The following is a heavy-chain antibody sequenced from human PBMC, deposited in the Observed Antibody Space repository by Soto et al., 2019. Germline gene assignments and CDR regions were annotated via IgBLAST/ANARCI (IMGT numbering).Heavy chain of an antibody. J-gene: IGHJ4*02. CDR2: IYPGDSDT. CDR3: ARQHRGYYDFWSGYYPPIDY. D-gene: IGHD3-3*01. V-gene: IGHV5-51*01. Sequence: GESLKISCKGSGYSFTSYWIGWVRQMPGKGLEWMGIIYPGDSDTRYSPSFQGQVTISADKSISTAYLQWSSLKASDTAMYYCARQHRGYYDFWSGYYPPIDYWGQGTLVTSPQ. CDR1: GYSFTSYW.